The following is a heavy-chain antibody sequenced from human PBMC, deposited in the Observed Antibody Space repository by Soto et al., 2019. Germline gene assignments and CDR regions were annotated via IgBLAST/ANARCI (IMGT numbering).Heavy chain of an antibody. CDR2: ISGSGFKK. Sequence: EVVLLESGGGLEQPGGSLRLSCAASGFIFENFGMSWVRQAPGKGLEWISSISGSGFKKYYADSVKGRFTISRDNCKSTVYLELNNLSAEDTAVYHCAKNQGVELVPLATVDWFDPWGQGSVVTVSS. V-gene: IGHV3-23*01. CDR3: AKNQGVELVPLATVDWFDP. D-gene: IGHD1-26*01. J-gene: IGHJ5*02. CDR1: GFIFENFG.